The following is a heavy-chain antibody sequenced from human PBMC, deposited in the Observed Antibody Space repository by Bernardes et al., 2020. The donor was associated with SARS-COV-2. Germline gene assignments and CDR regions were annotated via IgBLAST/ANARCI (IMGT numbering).Heavy chain of an antibody. CDR3: SKYVVDRGMDV. Sequence: GGSLRLSCGASGFNFINYAMTWVRQTPGKGLDWVSVIGDDGTLYYADSVKGRFTISRDNSKYTLYLKMHSLRVEDTAVYYCSKYVVDRGMDVWGQGTTVTVSS. J-gene: IGHJ6*02. CDR1: GFNFINYA. V-gene: IGHV3-23*01. D-gene: IGHD3-10*02. CDR2: IGDDGTL.